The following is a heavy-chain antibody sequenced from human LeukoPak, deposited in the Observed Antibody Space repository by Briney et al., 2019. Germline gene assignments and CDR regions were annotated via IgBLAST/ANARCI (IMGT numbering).Heavy chain of an antibody. CDR3: ARHYGP. V-gene: IGHV4-4*02. Sequence: SGTLSLTCAVSGGSISSDNWWSCVRQPPGKGLEWIGSIYSSGSTYYNPSLKSRVTISVDTSKNQFSLKLTSVTAADTAVYYCARHYGPWGQGTPVTVSS. CDR1: GGSISSDNW. J-gene: IGHJ5*02. D-gene: IGHD3-16*01. CDR2: IYSSGST.